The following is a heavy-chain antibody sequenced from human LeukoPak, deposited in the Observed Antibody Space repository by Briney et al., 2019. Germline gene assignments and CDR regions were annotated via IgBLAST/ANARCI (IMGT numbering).Heavy chain of an antibody. J-gene: IGHJ4*02. Sequence: AASVRVSCKASGYTFTVYYIHWVRQAPGQGPEWMGWINPNSGGTDYAQKFQGRVTMTSDTSMSTVYMDLNRLTSDDTAVYFCARDRYGDGFAHFDYWGQGTLVTVSS. CDR3: ARDRYGDGFAHFDY. CDR2: INPNSGGT. D-gene: IGHD5-24*01. V-gene: IGHV1-2*02. CDR1: GYTFTVYY.